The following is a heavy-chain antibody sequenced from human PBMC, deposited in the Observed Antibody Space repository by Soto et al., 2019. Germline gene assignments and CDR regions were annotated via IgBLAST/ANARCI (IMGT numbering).Heavy chain of an antibody. CDR1: GFSLTTST. J-gene: IGHJ3*02. V-gene: IGHV1-58*02. CDR3: AADHGYSYGLHAFDI. Sequence: ASVKVSCKASGFSLTTSTMQWVRQARGQRLEWIGWTVVGSGNTNYAQNFRERVTITRDMSTSTAYMELSSLRSEDTAVYYCAADHGYSYGLHAFDIWG. D-gene: IGHD5-18*01. CDR2: TVVGSGNT.